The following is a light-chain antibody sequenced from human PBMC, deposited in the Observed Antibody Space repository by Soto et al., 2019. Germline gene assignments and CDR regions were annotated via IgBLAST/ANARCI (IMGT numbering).Light chain of an antibody. J-gene: IGLJ3*02. CDR2: DVS. CDR1: SSDVGGYDY. CDR3: CSYAGRYTRV. V-gene: IGLV2-11*01. Sequence: QSALTQPRSVSGSPGQSVAISCTGTSSDVGGYDYVSWYRQHPGKAPKFMIYDVSKRPSGVPDRFSGSKSGNTASLTISGLQAEEEADYYCCSYAGRYTRVFGGGTKLTVL.